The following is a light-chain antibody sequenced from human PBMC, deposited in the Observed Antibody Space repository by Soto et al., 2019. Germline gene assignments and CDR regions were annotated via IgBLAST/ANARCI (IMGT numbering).Light chain of an antibody. Sequence: QSALTQPASVSGSPGQSITISCTGTSSDVGAYNYVSWYQQHPGKAPRLMIYEVSNRPSGVSDRFSGSKSGNTASLTISGLQAGDEADYYCSSYRSSSTYVFGTGTKVTVL. V-gene: IGLV2-14*01. CDR1: SSDVGAYNY. J-gene: IGLJ1*01. CDR2: EVS. CDR3: SSYRSSSTYV.